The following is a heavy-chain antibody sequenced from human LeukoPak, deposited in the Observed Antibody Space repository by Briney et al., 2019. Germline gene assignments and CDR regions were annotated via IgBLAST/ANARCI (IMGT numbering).Heavy chain of an antibody. CDR2: IYYSGST. Sequence: SETLSLTCTASSGSISSYYWSWIRQPPGKGLEWIGYIYYSGSTNYNPSLKSRVTISVDTSKNQFSLKLSSVTAADTAVYYCARTRYYYNSRSYGAPYYFDYWGQGTLVTVSS. CDR1: SGSISSYY. CDR3: ARTRYYYNSRSYGAPYYFDY. V-gene: IGHV4-59*08. J-gene: IGHJ4*02. D-gene: IGHD3-10*01.